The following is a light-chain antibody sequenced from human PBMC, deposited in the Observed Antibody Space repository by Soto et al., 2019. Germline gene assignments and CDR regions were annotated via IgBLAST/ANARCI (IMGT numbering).Light chain of an antibody. CDR3: GTWDSSLSAYV. CDR1: SSKIGNNY. CDR2: ENN. J-gene: IGLJ1*01. Sequence: QSVLTQPPSVSAAPRQKGTISCSGSSSKIGNNYVSWYQQLPGTAPKLLIYENNKRPSGIPDRFSGSKSGTSATLGITGLQTGDEADYYCGTWDSSLSAYVFGTGTKVTVL. V-gene: IGLV1-51*02.